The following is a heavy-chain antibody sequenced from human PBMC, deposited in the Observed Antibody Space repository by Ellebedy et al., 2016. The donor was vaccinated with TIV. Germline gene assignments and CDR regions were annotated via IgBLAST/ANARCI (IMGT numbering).Heavy chain of an antibody. D-gene: IGHD2-15*01. J-gene: IGHJ6*02. Sequence: GESLKISCAPSGFTVSSNYMSWVRQAPGKGLEWVSVIYSGDGTYYSDSVKDRFTISRDNSKNTLYLQMNSLRAEDTAVYYCASVVWNYDYGMDVWGQGTTVTVSS. V-gene: IGHV3-66*01. CDR2: IYSGDGT. CDR3: ASVVWNYDYGMDV. CDR1: GFTVSSNY.